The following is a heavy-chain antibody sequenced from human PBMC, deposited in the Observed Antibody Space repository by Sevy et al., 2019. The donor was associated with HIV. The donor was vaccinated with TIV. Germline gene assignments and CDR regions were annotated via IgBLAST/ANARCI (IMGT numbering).Heavy chain of an antibody. CDR1: GFIFSTYT. CDR2: ISGSGGST. J-gene: IGHJ6*02. Sequence: WGYLRLSCAASGFIFSTYTMTWVRQAPGKGLEWVSGISGSGGSTYYADSLKGRFTIFRDNSKSTVHLQMNSLRAEDTAVYYCAKGDRTFYGLDVWGQGTTVRVSS. CDR3: AKGDRTFYGLDV. V-gene: IGHV3-23*01. D-gene: IGHD2-15*01.